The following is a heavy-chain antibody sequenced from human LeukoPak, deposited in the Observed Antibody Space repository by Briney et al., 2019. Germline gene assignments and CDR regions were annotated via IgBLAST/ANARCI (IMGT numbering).Heavy chain of an antibody. Sequence: ASVKVSCKASGYTFTGCYMHWVRQAPGQGLEWMGWINPNSGGTNYAQKFQGRVTMTRDTSISTAYTELSRLRSDDTAVYYCARVRYRLAETYIDYWGQGTLVTVSS. J-gene: IGHJ4*02. V-gene: IGHV1-2*02. CDR2: INPNSGGT. CDR3: ARVRYRLAETYIDY. CDR1: GYTFTGCY. D-gene: IGHD3-16*01.